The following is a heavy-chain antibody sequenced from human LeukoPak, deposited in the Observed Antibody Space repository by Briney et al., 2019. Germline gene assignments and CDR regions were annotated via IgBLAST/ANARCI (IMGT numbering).Heavy chain of an antibody. D-gene: IGHD2-15*01. CDR3: ARPPYCSCGSCYENSEY. CDR1: GYSFTSYW. J-gene: IGHJ4*02. CDR2: IYPGDSDP. Sequence: GESLKISCKGSGYSFTSYWIGWVRQMPGKGLEWMGVIYPGDSDPRYSPSFQGQVTMSADQSISTAYLQWSSLKASDTAMYDCARPPYCSCGSCYENSEYWGQGTLVTVSS. V-gene: IGHV5-51*01.